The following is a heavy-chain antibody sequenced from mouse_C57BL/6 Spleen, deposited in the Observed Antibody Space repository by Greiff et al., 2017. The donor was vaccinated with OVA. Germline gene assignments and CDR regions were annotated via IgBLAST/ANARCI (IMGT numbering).Heavy chain of an antibody. CDR2: ISSGSSTI. CDR1: GFTFSDYG. Sequence: DVQLVESGGGLVKPGGSLKLSCAASGFTFSDYGMHWVRQAPEKGLEWVAYISSGSSTIYYADTVKGRFTISRDNAKNTLFLQMTSLRSEDTAMYYCARGAGAYWGQGTLVTVSA. J-gene: IGHJ3*01. CDR3: ARGAGAY. V-gene: IGHV5-17*01.